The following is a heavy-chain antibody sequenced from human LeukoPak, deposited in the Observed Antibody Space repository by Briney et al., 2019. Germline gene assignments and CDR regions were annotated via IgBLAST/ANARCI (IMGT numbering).Heavy chain of an antibody. CDR1: GFTFSNYW. CDR3: ARDLSLIALTD. V-gene: IGHV3-7*01. Sequence: GGSLRLSCAASGFTFSNYWMSWVRQAPGKGVEWVANIKQEGDDKYYVDSVEGRFTISRDNAKNSLFLEMNSLRAEDTAVYYCARDLSLIALTDWGQGTLVTDSS. J-gene: IGHJ4*02. D-gene: IGHD3-22*01. CDR2: IKQEGDDK.